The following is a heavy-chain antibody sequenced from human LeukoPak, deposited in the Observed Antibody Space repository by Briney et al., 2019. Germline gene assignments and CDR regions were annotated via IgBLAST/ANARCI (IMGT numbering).Heavy chain of an antibody. CDR2: ISGSGGST. V-gene: IGHV3-23*01. CDR1: GFTFSSYG. CDR3: AKDRGLTYYYGSGSFDY. J-gene: IGHJ4*02. D-gene: IGHD3-10*01. Sequence: GGSLRLSCAASGFTFSSYGMSWVRQAPGKGLEWVSDISGSGGSTYYADSVKGRFTISRDNSKNTLYLQMNSLRAEDTAVYYCAKDRGLTYYYGSGSFDYWGQGTLVTVSS.